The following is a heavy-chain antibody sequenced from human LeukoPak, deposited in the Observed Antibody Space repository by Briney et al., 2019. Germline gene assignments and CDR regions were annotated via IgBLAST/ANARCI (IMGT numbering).Heavy chain of an antibody. Sequence: PSETLPLTCTVSGGSISSSSYYWGWIRQPPGKGLEWIGSIYYSGSTYYNPSLKSRVTISVDTSKNQFSLKLSSVTAADTAVYYCAREAQLVGFDYWGQGTLVTVSS. CDR3: AREAQLVGFDY. V-gene: IGHV4-39*07. J-gene: IGHJ4*02. CDR2: IYYSGST. D-gene: IGHD6-6*01. CDR1: GGSISSSSYY.